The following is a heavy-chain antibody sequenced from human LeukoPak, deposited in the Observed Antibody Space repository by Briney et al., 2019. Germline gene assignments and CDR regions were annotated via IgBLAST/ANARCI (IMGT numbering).Heavy chain of an antibody. CDR3: ATGYNCSGGSCYSFHYYYGMDV. J-gene: IGHJ6*02. CDR2: FDPEDGET. CDR1: GYTLTELS. Sequence: ASVKVSCTVSGYTLTELSMHWVRQAPGKGLEWMGGFDPEDGETIYAQKFQGRVTMTEDTSTDTAYMELSSLRSEDTAVYYCATGYNCSGGSCYSFHYYYGMDVWGQGTTVTVSS. D-gene: IGHD2-15*01. V-gene: IGHV1-24*01.